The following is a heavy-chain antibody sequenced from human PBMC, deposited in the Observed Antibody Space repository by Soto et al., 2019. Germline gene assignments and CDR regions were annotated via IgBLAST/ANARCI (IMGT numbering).Heavy chain of an antibody. CDR2: INHSGST. D-gene: IGHD2-2*02. CDR1: GGSFSGYY. J-gene: IGHJ6*02. Sequence: PSETLSLTCAVYGGSFSGYYWSWIRQPPGKGLEWIGEINHSGSTNYNPSLKSRVTISVDTSKNQFSLKLSSVTAADTAVYYCARGGGVVVPAAIHRYYHYGMGVWGQGTTVTVSS. CDR3: ARGGGVVVPAAIHRYYHYGMGV. V-gene: IGHV4-34*01.